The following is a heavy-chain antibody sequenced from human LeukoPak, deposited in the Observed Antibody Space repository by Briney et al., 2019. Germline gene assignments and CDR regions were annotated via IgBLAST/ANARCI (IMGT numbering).Heavy chain of an antibody. Sequence: ASVKVSCKAVGYTFTSYDINWGGRAAGQGVEGMGWMNPNSGNTGYAQKFQGRVTMTRTPSISTAYMELSRLRSEDTAVYYCARIPIAVAGGFDYWGQGTLVTVSS. J-gene: IGHJ4*02. D-gene: IGHD6-19*01. V-gene: IGHV1-8*01. CDR1: GYTFTSYD. CDR2: MNPNSGNT. CDR3: ARIPIAVAGGFDY.